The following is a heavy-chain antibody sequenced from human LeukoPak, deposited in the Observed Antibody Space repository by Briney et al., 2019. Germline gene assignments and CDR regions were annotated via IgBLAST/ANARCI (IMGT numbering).Heavy chain of an antibody. D-gene: IGHD5-24*01. CDR2: IYYSGST. V-gene: IGHV4-59*12. CDR1: GGSISSYY. Sequence: SETLSLTCTVSGGSISSYYWSWIRQPPGEGLEWIASIYYSGSTYYNPSLKSRVTISVDTSKNQFSLKLSSVIAADTAVYYCGRGDGYNTFDYWGQGTLVTASS. J-gene: IGHJ4*02. CDR3: GRGDGYNTFDY.